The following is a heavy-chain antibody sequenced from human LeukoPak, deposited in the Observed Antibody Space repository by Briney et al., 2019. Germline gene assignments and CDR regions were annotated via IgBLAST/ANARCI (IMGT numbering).Heavy chain of an antibody. J-gene: IGHJ4*02. CDR2: IYYSWST. CDR3: ARDLGDYGDY. Sequence: WIRYIYYSWSTNHNPSLKSRVTISVDTSKNQFSLKLSSVTAADTAVYYCARDLGDYGDYWGQGTLVTVSS. D-gene: IGHD4-17*01. V-gene: IGHV4-59*01.